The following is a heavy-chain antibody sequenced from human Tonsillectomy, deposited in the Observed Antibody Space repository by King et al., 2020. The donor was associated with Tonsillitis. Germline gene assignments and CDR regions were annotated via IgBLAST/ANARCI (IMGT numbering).Heavy chain of an antibody. CDR2: IYPGDSDT. J-gene: IGHJ3*02. D-gene: IGHD3-10*01. CDR1: GYTFTSYW. CDR3: ARTLYGSGTYHDAFDI. Sequence: VQLVESGAEVKKPGESLKISCKGSGYTFTSYWIGWLRQMPGKGLELMGIIYPGDSDTKYSPSFQGQVTISADKSISTAFLQWSSLKASDTAMYYCARTLYGSGTYHDAFDIRGQGTMVTGS. V-gene: IGHV5-51*01.